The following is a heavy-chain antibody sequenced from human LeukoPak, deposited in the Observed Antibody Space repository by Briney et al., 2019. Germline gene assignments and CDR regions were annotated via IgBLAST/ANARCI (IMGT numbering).Heavy chain of an antibody. CDR2: IYPGDSDT. Sequence: GESLKISCKGFGYSFSDYWFAWVRQMPGKGLEWMGIIYPGDSDTRYSPSFQGQVTISADKSISTAYLQWSSLKASDTAMYYCARLQNVFGMDVWGKGTTVTVSS. CDR3: ARLQNVFGMDV. D-gene: IGHD1-1*01. CDR1: GYSFSDYW. V-gene: IGHV5-51*01. J-gene: IGHJ6*04.